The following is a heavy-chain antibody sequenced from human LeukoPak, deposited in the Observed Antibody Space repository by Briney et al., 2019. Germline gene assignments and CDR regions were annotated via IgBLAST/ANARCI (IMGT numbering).Heavy chain of an antibody. CDR2: ISGSSSTI. D-gene: IGHD6-6*01. CDR3: ARDRARTFDY. Sequence: PGGSLRLSCAASGFTFSTYSMHWVRQAPGKGPEWVSYISGSSSTIYYADSVKGRFTISRDNAENSLYVQMNSLRAEDTAVYYCARDRARTFDYWGQGTLVTVSS. V-gene: IGHV3-48*01. CDR1: GFTFSTYS. J-gene: IGHJ4*02.